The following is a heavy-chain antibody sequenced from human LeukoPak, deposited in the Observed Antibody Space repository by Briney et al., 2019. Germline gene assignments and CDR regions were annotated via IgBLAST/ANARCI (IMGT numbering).Heavy chain of an antibody. CDR3: ARDGVLGGFDY. V-gene: IGHV1-46*01. CDR2: INPSGGST. D-gene: IGHD3-16*01. Sequence: ASVKVSCKASGYTFTSYYMHWVRQAPGQGLEWMGIINPSGGSTSYAQKFQGRVNMTRDTSTSTVYMELSSLRSEDTAVYYCARDGVLGGFDYWGQGTLVTVSS. CDR1: GYTFTSYY. J-gene: IGHJ4*02.